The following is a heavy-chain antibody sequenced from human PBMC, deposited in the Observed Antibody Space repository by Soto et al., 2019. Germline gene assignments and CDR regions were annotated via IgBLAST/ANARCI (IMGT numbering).Heavy chain of an antibody. Sequence: SETLSLTCAVYGGSFGDTYRNWFRQPPGKGLEWIGEINHNTNTIYNPSLKSRVTISVDTSKNQFSLKLTSVTAADTAVYYFARDKITGLFDYRGQGNLLTVSS. D-gene: IGHD2-8*02. CDR3: ARDKITGLFDY. CDR2: INHNTNT. V-gene: IGHV4-34*01. J-gene: IGHJ4*02. CDR1: GGSFGDTY.